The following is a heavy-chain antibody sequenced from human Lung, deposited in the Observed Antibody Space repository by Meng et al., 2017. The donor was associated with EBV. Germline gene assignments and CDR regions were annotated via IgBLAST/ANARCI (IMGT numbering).Heavy chain of an antibody. CDR3: ARSYSSGWYTLFDY. V-gene: IGHV4-34*01. D-gene: IGHD6-19*01. Sequence: QVQLQQWGAGLLKPSATLSLTCAVYGGSFSGYYWSWIRQPPGKGLEWIGEINHSGSTNYNPSLKSRVTISVDTSKNQFSLKLSSVTAADTAVYYCARSYSSGWYTLFDYWGQGTLVTVSS. J-gene: IGHJ4*02. CDR2: INHSGST. CDR1: GGSFSGYY.